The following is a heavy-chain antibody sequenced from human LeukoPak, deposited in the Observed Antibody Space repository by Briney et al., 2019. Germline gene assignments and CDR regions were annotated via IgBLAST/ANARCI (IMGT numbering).Heavy chain of an antibody. Sequence: ESGPTLVKPTQTLTLTCTFSGFSLTTSGVGVGWIRQPPGKALEWLALIYWDDDERYSPSLKSRLTITKDTSKNQVVLTMTNMDPVDTATYYCAHEHRDSGSSGYYRWFDPWGQGTLVTVSS. J-gene: IGHJ5*02. CDR3: AHEHRDSGSSGYYRWFDP. D-gene: IGHD6-19*01. V-gene: IGHV2-5*02. CDR2: IYWDDDE. CDR1: GFSLTTSGVG.